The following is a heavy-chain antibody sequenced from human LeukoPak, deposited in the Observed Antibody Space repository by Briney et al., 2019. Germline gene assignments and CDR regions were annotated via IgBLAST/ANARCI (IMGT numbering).Heavy chain of an antibody. J-gene: IGHJ4*02. Sequence: PGGSLRLSCAASGFTFDDYAMHWVRQAPGKGLGWVSGISLNSGSIGYADSVKGRFTISRDNAKNSLYLQMNSLRAEDTALYYCAKGSYYDILTGYYEFDYWGQGTLVTVSS. D-gene: IGHD3-9*01. CDR1: GFTFDDYA. CDR2: ISLNSGSI. CDR3: AKGSYYDILTGYYEFDY. V-gene: IGHV3-9*01.